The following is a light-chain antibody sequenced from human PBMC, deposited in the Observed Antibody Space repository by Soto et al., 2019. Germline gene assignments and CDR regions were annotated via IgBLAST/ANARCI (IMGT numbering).Light chain of an antibody. J-gene: IGKJ4*01. CDR1: QGIRNY. CDR2: AAS. V-gene: IGKV1-27*01. CDR3: QKYNCVPS. Sequence: DIQMTQSPSSLSASVGDRVTISCRASQGIRNYVAWYQQRPGKVPKLLIYAASTLQSGVPSRFSGSGSGTDFTLTISSLQPEDVATYYCQKYNCVPSFGVGTKVEIK.